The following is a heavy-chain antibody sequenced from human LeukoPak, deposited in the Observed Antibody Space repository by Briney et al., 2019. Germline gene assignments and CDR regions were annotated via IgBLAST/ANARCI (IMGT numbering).Heavy chain of an antibody. CDR3: ARVGLRYFDWSLDY. V-gene: IGHV4-34*01. CDR2: INHSGST. D-gene: IGHD3-9*01. Sequence: SETLSLTCAVYGGSFSGYYWSWIRQPPGKGLEWIGEINHSGSTNYNPSLKSRVTLSVDTSKNQFSLKLSSVTAADTAVYYCARVGLRYFDWSLDYWGQGTLVTVSS. J-gene: IGHJ4*02. CDR1: GGSFSGYY.